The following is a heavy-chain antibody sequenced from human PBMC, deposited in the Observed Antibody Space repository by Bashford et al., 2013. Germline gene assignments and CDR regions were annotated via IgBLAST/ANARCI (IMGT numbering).Heavy chain of an antibody. CDR3: AREMVYNWFDR. J-gene: IGHJ5*02. Sequence: ASVKVSCKASGYAFSSYDINWVRQATGEGLEWMGWMNPMFGTANYAQKLQGRVTMTTNTSTTTAYMELRSLRSDDTAMYYCAREMVYNWFDRWGQGTLVTVSS. CDR1: GYAFSSYD. V-gene: IGHV1-8*01. D-gene: IGHD2-8*01. CDR2: MNPMFGTA.